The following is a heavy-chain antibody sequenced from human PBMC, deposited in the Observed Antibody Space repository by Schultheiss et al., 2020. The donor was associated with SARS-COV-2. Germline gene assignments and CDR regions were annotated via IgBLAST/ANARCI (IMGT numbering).Heavy chain of an antibody. CDR3: ARAVVTVNAYNWFDP. J-gene: IGHJ5*02. CDR1: GASISSYY. D-gene: IGHD2-21*02. Sequence: SETLSLTCTVSGASISSYYWSWIRQPPGKGLEWIGYIYYSGSTNYNPSLKSRVTISVDTSKNQFSLKLSSVTAADTAVYYCARAVVTVNAYNWFDPWGQGTLVTVSS. CDR2: IYYSGST. V-gene: IGHV4-59*01.